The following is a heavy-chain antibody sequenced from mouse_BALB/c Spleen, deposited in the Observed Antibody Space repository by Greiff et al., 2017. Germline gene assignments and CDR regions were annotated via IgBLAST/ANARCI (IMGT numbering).Heavy chain of an antibody. Sequence: EVQVVESGAELVKPGASVKLSCTASGFNIKDTYMHWVKQRPEQGLEWIGRIDPANGNTKYDPKFQGKATITADTSSNTAYLQLSSLTSEDTAVYYCALYYRYDVGYWGQGTTLTVSS. J-gene: IGHJ2*01. CDR3: ALYYRYDVGY. D-gene: IGHD2-14*01. CDR1: GFNIKDTY. CDR2: IDPANGNT. V-gene: IGHV14-3*02.